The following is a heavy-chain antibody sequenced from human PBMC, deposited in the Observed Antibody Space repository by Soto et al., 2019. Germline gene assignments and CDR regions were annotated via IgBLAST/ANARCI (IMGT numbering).Heavy chain of an antibody. V-gene: IGHV4-59*01. CDR2: IYYSGST. CDR3: ARLNCSGGSCYFDY. D-gene: IGHD2-15*01. J-gene: IGHJ4*02. Sequence: SETLSLTCTVSGGSISSYYWSWIRQPPGKGLEWIGYIYYSGSTNYNPSLKSRVTISVDTSKNQFSLKLSSVTAADTAVYYCARLNCSGGSCYFDYWGQGTLVTVSS. CDR1: GGSISSYY.